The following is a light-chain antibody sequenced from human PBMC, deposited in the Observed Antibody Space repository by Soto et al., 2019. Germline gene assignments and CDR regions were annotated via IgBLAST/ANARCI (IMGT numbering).Light chain of an antibody. CDR1: SSDVGGYNY. CDR3: SSYTSINTWV. CDR2: EVS. J-gene: IGLJ3*02. Sequence: QSVLTQPASVSGSPGQSITISCTRTSSDVGGYNYVSWYQQHPGKAPKLMIYEVSNRPSGVSKRFSGSKSGNTASLTISGLQAEDEADYYCSSYTSINTWVFGGGTKLTVL. V-gene: IGLV2-14*01.